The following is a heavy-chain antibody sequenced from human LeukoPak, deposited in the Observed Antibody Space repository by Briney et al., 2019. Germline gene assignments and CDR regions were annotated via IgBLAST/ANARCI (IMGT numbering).Heavy chain of an antibody. Sequence: SETLSLTCTVSGGSISSSNYYWGWIRQPPGKGLEWIGSISYSGSAYYNPSLKSRVTISVDASKNQFSLNLSSVTAADTAVYYCARSLGIIRAFDIWGQGTMVTVSS. CDR3: ARSLGIIRAFDI. V-gene: IGHV4-39*01. D-gene: IGHD3-10*01. J-gene: IGHJ3*02. CDR2: ISYSGSA. CDR1: GGSISSSNYY.